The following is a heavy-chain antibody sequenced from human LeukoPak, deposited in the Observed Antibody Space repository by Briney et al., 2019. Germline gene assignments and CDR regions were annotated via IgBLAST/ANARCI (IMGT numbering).Heavy chain of an antibody. Sequence: ASVKVSYKASVYTFTSYDINWVPQATGQGLKRMGWMNPNSGNTGYAQKFQGRVTMTRNTSISTAYMELSSLRSEDTAVYYCARASSDFWSGYGFDPWGQGTLVTVSS. CDR3: ARASSDFWSGYGFDP. CDR2: MNPNSGNT. CDR1: VYTFTSYD. V-gene: IGHV1-8*01. D-gene: IGHD3-3*01. J-gene: IGHJ5*02.